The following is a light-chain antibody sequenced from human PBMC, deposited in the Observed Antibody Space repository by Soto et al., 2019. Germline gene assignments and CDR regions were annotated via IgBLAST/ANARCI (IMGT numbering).Light chain of an antibody. CDR1: QTVSSSF. J-gene: IGKJ1*01. CDR2: DAS. V-gene: IGKV3-20*01. CDR3: QQYDTWPRT. Sequence: EIVLTQSPGTLSLSPGERATLSCRASQTVSSSFLAWYQQKPGQAPRLLIYDASNRATGTPDRFSGSESGTDFTLTISSLQSDDFGVYYCQQYDTWPRTFGQGTKVDIK.